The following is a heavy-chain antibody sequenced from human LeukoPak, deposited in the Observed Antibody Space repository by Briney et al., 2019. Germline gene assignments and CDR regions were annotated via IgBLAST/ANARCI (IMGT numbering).Heavy chain of an antibody. Sequence: GGSLRLSCAASGFTFSSYGMSWVRQAPGKGLEWVSAISGSGGSTYYADSVKGRFTISRDNSKNTLYLQMNSLRAEDTAVYYCAKDPVGGGGSGPWVYWGQGTLVTVSS. CDR2: ISGSGGST. V-gene: IGHV3-23*01. J-gene: IGHJ4*02. D-gene: IGHD3-10*01. CDR1: GFTFSSYG. CDR3: AKDPVGGGGSGPWVY.